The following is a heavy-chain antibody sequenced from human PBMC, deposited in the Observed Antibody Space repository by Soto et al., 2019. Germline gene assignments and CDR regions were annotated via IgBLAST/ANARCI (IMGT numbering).Heavy chain of an antibody. CDR2: ISYTGST. CDR3: ARGDSYDSSGYYDY. D-gene: IGHD3-22*01. CDR1: GGSISSYY. J-gene: IGHJ4*02. Sequence: PSETLSLTCTVAGGSISSYYWSWIRQPPGKGLEWVGFISYTGSTDYNPSLKSRVTISVDTSKNQFSLKLSSVTAADTAVYYCARGDSYDSSGYYDYWGQGTLVTVSS. V-gene: IGHV4-59*01.